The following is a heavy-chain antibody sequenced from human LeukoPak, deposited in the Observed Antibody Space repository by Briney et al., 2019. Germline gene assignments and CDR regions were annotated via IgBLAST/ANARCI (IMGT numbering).Heavy chain of an antibody. CDR2: INHSGST. D-gene: IGHD3-22*01. J-gene: IGHJ4*02. CDR3: ARTGGYYDSSGISDY. V-gene: IGHV4-34*01. Sequence: SETLSLTCAVYGGSFSGYYWSWIRQPPGKGLEWIGEINHSGSTNYNPSLKSRVTISVDTSKNQFSLKLSSVTAADTAVYYCARTGGYYDSSGISDYWGQGTLVTVSS. CDR1: GGSFSGYY.